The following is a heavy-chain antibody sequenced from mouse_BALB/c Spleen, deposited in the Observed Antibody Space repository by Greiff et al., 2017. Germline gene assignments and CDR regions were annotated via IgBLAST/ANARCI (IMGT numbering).Heavy chain of an antibody. Sequence: VMLVESGPGLVAPSQSLSITCTVSGFSLTSYGVHWVRQPPGKGLEWLGVIWAGGSTNYNSALMSRLSISKDNSKSQVFLKMNSLQTDDTAMYYCARDRGMITGAMDYWGQGTSVTVSS. CDR1: GFSLTSYG. V-gene: IGHV2-9*02. J-gene: IGHJ4*01. D-gene: IGHD2-4*01. CDR2: IWAGGST. CDR3: ARDRGMITGAMDY.